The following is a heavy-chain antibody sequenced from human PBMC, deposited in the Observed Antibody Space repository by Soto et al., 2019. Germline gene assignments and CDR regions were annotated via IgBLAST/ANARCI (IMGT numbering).Heavy chain of an antibody. D-gene: IGHD3-3*01. CDR1: GFTFSSYG. J-gene: IGHJ4*02. CDR2: MRNDGSNT. V-gene: IGHV3-33*06. CDR3: AKEFWSGPFDY. Sequence: QVQLVESGGGVVQPGRSLRLSCAASGFTFSSYGMHWVRQAPGKGLEWVAVMRNDGSNTYYADSVKGRFTISRDNSKNTVYLQINSLRAEDTAVYYCAKEFWSGPFDYWGQGTLVTVSS.